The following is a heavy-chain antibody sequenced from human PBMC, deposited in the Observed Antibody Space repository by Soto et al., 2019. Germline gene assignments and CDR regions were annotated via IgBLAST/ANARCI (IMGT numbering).Heavy chain of an antibody. D-gene: IGHD3-10*01. Sequence: EVQLVESGGGLVQPGGSLRLSCAASGFTFSNYWIRWVRQVPGKGLVWVSRIKSDGSSISYADSVEGRFTISRENARNTLYLQMNSLRAEDAAVYYCARGGFSGSGTYIQGDDWGQGTLVTVSA. CDR2: IKSDGSSI. J-gene: IGHJ4*02. CDR3: ARGGFSGSGTYIQGDD. V-gene: IGHV3-74*01. CDR1: GFTFSNYW.